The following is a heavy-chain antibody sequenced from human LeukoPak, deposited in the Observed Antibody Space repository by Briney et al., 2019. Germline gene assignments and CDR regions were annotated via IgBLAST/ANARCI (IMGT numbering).Heavy chain of an antibody. CDR2: IYYTGST. V-gene: IGHV4-59*01. J-gene: IGHJ4*02. D-gene: IGHD5-12*01. Sequence: SETLSLTCTVSGGSISSYYCSWIRQPPGKGLEWIGYIYYTGSTNYNPSLKSRVTISVDTSKNQFSLKLSSVTAADTAVYYCARDGYSGSDALWGQGTLVTVSS. CDR3: ARDGYSGSDAL. CDR1: GGSISSYY.